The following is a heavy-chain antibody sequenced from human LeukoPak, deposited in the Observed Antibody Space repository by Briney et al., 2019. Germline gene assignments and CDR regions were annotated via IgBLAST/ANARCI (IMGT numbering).Heavy chain of an antibody. CDR2: INHSGST. CDR1: GGSFSGYY. J-gene: IGHJ4*02. D-gene: IGHD6-19*01. CDR3: ARTPPGIAVAGDDY. V-gene: IGHV4-34*01. Sequence: SETLSLTCAVYGGSFSGYYWSWIRQPPGKGLEWIGEINHSGSTNYNPSLKSRVTISVDTSKNQFSLKLISVTAADTAVYYCARTPPGIAVAGDDYWGQGTLVTVSS.